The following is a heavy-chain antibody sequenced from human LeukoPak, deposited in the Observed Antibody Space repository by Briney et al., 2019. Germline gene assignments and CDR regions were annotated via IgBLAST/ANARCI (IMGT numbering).Heavy chain of an antibody. CDR1: RGTIRTYY. D-gene: IGHD4-23*01. CDR2: IYYSGST. Sequence: SETLSLTCTVSRGTIRTYYWSWLRQPPGKGLEWIGYIYYSGSTNYNPSLKSRVTTSVDTSKNQFSLKLSSVTAADTAVYCCARDSGTVVDYWGQGTLVTVSS. V-gene: IGHV4-59*01. CDR3: ARDSGTVVDY. J-gene: IGHJ4*02.